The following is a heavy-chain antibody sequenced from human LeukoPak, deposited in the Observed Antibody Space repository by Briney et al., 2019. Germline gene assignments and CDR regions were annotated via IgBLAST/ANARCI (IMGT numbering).Heavy chain of an antibody. J-gene: IGHJ4*02. CDR3: AREDTPMVTPFDY. D-gene: IGHD5-18*01. CDR1: GGSISSSSYY. Sequence: SETLSLTCTVSGGSISSSSYYWGWFRQPPGKGLEWIGSIYNSGSTYYNPSLKSRVTISIDTFKNQFSLRLSSVTAADTAVYYCAREDTPMVTPFDYWGQGTLVTVSS. CDR2: IYNSGST. V-gene: IGHV4-39*07.